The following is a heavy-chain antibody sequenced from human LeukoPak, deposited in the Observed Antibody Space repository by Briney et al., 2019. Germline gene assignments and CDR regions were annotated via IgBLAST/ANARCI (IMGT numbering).Heavy chain of an antibody. Sequence: GGSLRLSCTASGFTFGDYAMSWVRQAPGKGLEWVGFIRSKAYGGTTEYAASVKGRFTISRDDSKSNAYLQMNSLKTEDTAVYYCSRAGYELDFDYWGQGTLVAVSS. CDR3: SRAGYELDFDY. D-gene: IGHD5-12*01. CDR1: GFTFGDYA. CDR2: IRSKAYGGTT. V-gene: IGHV3-49*04. J-gene: IGHJ4*02.